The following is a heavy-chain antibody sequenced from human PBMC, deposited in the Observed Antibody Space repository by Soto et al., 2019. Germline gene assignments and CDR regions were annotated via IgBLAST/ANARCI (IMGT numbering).Heavy chain of an antibody. V-gene: IGHV3-23*01. CDR2: ISGRGDNT. CDR3: AISRYSSSWYYFDY. D-gene: IGHD6-13*01. CDR1: GFTFSSYA. J-gene: IGHJ4*02. Sequence: PGWSLRLSCAASGFTFSSYAMSWVRQAPGKGLEWVSAISGRGDNTYYADSVKGRFTISRDNSKNTLYLQMNSLRAEDTAVYYCAISRYSSSWYYFDYWGQGTLVTVSS.